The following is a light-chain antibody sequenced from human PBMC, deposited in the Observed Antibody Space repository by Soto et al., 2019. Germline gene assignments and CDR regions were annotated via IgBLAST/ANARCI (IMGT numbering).Light chain of an antibody. CDR1: QSVLYSSNNNNY. CDR2: WAS. V-gene: IGKV4-1*01. J-gene: IGKJ1*01. CDR3: QQYYSTPLA. Sequence: DIVMTQSPDSLAVSLGERATINCKSSQSVLYSSNNNNYLAWYQQKPGQPPKLLIYWASTRDSGVPDRFSGGGSGTDFTLTISSLQAEDVAVYYCQQYYSTPLAFGQGTKVEI.